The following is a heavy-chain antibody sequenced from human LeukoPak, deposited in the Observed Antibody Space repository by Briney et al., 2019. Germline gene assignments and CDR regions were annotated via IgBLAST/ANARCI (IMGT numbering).Heavy chain of an antibody. Sequence: SQTLSLTCTVSGASISSDGYYWNWIRQYPRKGLEWFGYIYYSGSTYYNPSLKSRVTISVDTSKNQFSLKLSSVTAADTAVYYCARDRPAAQAFDIWGQGTMVTVSS. D-gene: IGHD6-25*01. CDR1: GASISSDGYY. V-gene: IGHV4-31*03. CDR3: ARDRPAAQAFDI. J-gene: IGHJ3*02. CDR2: IYYSGST.